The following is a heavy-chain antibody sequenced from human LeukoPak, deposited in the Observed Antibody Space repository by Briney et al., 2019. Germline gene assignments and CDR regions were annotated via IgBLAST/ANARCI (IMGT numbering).Heavy chain of an antibody. CDR3: AKPFHRYFDY. Sequence: GGSLRLSCAASGFTFSSYGMHWVRQAPGKGLEWVAVISYDGSNKYYADSVKGRFTISRDNSKNTLYLQMNSLRAEDTAVYYCAKPFHRYFDYRGQGTLVTVSS. D-gene: IGHD1-14*01. CDR1: GFTFSSYG. V-gene: IGHV3-30*18. J-gene: IGHJ4*02. CDR2: ISYDGSNK.